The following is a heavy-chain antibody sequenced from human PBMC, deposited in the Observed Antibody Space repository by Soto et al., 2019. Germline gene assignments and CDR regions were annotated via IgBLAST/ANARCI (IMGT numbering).Heavy chain of an antibody. CDR1: GGSISSGGYS. Sequence: PSETLSLTCAVSGGSISSGGYSWSWIRQPPGKGLEWIGYIYHSGSTYYNPSLKSRVTRSVDRSKNQCSLKLSAVTAADTAVHHCPRAECSTTTCPPIFDDWGQGPLVTVSS. J-gene: IGHJ4*02. D-gene: IGHD2-2*01. V-gene: IGHV4-30-2*01. CDR3: PRAECSTTTCPPIFDD. CDR2: IYHSGST.